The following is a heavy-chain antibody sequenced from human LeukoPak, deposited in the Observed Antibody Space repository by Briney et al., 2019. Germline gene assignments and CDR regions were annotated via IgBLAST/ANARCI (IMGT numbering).Heavy chain of an antibody. D-gene: IGHD6-19*01. CDR2: IYTSGST. V-gene: IGHV4-4*07. J-gene: IGHJ4*02. CDR3: ARDKGSGWDFDY. Sequence: SETLSLTCTVSGGSISSYYWSWIRQPAGKGLEWIGRIYTSGSTTYNPSLKRRGTTSVATSTNQFPLKLGSVTAADTAVYYCARDKGSGWDFDYWGQGTLVTVSS. CDR1: GGSISSYY.